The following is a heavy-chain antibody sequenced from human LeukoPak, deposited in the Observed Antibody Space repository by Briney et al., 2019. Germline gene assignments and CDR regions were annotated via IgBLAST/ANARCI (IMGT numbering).Heavy chain of an antibody. J-gene: IGHJ4*02. V-gene: IGHV3-21*01. D-gene: IGHD3-22*01. CDR2: ISSSSSYI. Sequence: GGSLRLSCAASGFTFSSYSMNWVRQAPGKGLESVSSISSSSSYIYYADSVKGRFTISRDNAKNSLYLQMNSLRAEDTAVYYCARDHLYYYDSSGYSRPTYYFDYWGQGTLVTVSS. CDR3: ARDHLYYYDSSGYSRPTYYFDY. CDR1: GFTFSSYS.